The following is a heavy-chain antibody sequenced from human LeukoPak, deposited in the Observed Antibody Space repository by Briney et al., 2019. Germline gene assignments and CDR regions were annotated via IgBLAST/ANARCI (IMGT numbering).Heavy chain of an antibody. CDR2: INYSGRT. Sequence: SETLSLTCTVSGGSISSYYWSWIRQPPGEGLEWIGYINYSGRTNYNPSLKSRVSISVDTSKNQFSLKLSSVTAADTAVYYCARRSSSWSASFDYWGQGTLVTVSS. CDR3: ARRSSSWSASFDY. J-gene: IGHJ4*02. CDR1: GGSISSYY. D-gene: IGHD6-13*01. V-gene: IGHV4-59*08.